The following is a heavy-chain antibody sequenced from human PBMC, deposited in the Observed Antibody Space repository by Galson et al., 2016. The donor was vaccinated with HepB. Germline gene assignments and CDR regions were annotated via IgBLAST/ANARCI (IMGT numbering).Heavy chain of an antibody. CDR1: GFNVSDKY. CDR2: IYTAGTT. D-gene: IGHD3-10*01. V-gene: IGHV3-53*01. J-gene: IGHJ4*02. Sequence: SLRLSCAASGFNVSDKYMTWVRQAPAKGLEWVSTIYTAGTTYYADSLRGRFTISSDKSQNPLFLQINSLRAEDTAVYFWAGGGAYFGSGSWNWGQGTRVTVSS. CDR3: AGGGAYFGSGSWN.